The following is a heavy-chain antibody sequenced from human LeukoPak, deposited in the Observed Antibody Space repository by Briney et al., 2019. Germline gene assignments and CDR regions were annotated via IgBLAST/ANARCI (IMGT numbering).Heavy chain of an antibody. CDR1: GFTFSSYE. J-gene: IGHJ6*04. CDR3: AELGISMIGGV. D-gene: IGHD3-10*02. Sequence: RGSLRLSCAASGFTFSSYEMNWVRQAPGKGLEWVSYISSSGSTIYYADSVKGRFTISRDNAKNSLYLQMNSLRAEDTAVYYCAELGISMIGGVWGKGTTVTISS. CDR2: ISSSGSTI. V-gene: IGHV3-48*03.